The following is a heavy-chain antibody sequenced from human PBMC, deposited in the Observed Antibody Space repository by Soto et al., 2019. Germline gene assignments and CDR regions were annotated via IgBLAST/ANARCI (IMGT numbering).Heavy chain of an antibody. CDR1: GYTFSSYA. Sequence: ASVKVSCKASGYTFSSYAMHWVRQAPGQRLEWMGWINAGNGNTKYSQKFQGRVTITRDTSASTAYMELSSLRSEDTAVYYCARGRIKDTSPKYFPHWGQGTLVTVAS. V-gene: IGHV1-3*01. J-gene: IGHJ1*01. D-gene: IGHD5-18*01. CDR3: ARGRIKDTSPKYFPH. CDR2: INAGNGNT.